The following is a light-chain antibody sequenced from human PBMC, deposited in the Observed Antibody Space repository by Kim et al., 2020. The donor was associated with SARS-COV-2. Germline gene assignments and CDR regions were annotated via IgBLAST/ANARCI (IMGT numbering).Light chain of an antibody. CDR3: QRYNSVPQA. CDR2: SAS. V-gene: IGKV1-27*01. Sequence: ASVGDRVTSTCRARQTISNFLALFQQKPGMVPKLLIYSASTLHSGVPSRFSGSGSGTHFTLTISSLQPEDVATYYCQRYNSVPQAFGQGTKVDIK. J-gene: IGKJ1*01. CDR1: QTISNF.